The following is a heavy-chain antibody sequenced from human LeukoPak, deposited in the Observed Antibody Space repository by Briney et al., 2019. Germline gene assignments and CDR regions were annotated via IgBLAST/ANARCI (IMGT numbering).Heavy chain of an antibody. CDR2: INPNSGGT. J-gene: IGHJ4*02. CDR3: ARDEDYDILTGYPSY. D-gene: IGHD3-9*01. Sequence: ASVTVSCTASGYTFTDYYMHWVRQAPGQGLGWMGWINPNSGGTNYAQKFQGRVTMTRDTSISTAYMELSRLRSDDTAVYYCARDEDYDILTGYPSYWGQGTLVTVSS. CDR1: GYTFTDYY. V-gene: IGHV1-2*02.